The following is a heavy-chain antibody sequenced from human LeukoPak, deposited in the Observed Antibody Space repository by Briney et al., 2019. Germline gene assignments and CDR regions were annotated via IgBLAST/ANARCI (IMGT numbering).Heavy chain of an antibody. V-gene: IGHV3-23*01. J-gene: IGHJ3*02. Sequence: GGSLRPSCAASGFTFTNYDMSWVRQAPGKGLEWVSSISTSGGTTYYADSVKGRFTISRDNAKNSLYLQMNSLRAEDTAVYYCARDWYDNSDAFDIWGQGTMVTVSS. CDR1: GFTFTNYD. CDR2: ISTSGGTT. D-gene: IGHD3-9*01. CDR3: ARDWYDNSDAFDI.